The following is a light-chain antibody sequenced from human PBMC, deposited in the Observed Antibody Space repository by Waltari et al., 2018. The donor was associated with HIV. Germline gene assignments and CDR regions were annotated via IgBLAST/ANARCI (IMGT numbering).Light chain of an antibody. Sequence: VLTQSPATLSVSPGDRVTLSCRASESVSSNLAWYQQKRGQAPRLVIYGASSRAAGIPGRFSGSGSGTEFTLNISSLQSEDFAVYYCQEYNNWPWTFGQGTKVEI. J-gene: IGKJ1*01. V-gene: IGKV3-15*01. CDR3: QEYNNWPWT. CDR1: ESVSSN. CDR2: GAS.